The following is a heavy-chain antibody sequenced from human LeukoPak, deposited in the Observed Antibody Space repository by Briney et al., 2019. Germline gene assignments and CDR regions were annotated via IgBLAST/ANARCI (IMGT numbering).Heavy chain of an antibody. CDR1: GGSISSGDYY. J-gene: IGHJ3*02. CDR3: ARGGSVIVDAFNI. CDR2: IYYSGST. V-gene: IGHV4-30-4*01. D-gene: IGHD3-10*01. Sequence: SETLSLTCTVSGGSISSGDYYWSWIRQPPGKGLEWIGYIYYSGSTYYNPSLKSRVTISVDTSKNQFSLKLSSVTAADTAVYYCARGGSVIVDAFNIWGQGTMVTVSS.